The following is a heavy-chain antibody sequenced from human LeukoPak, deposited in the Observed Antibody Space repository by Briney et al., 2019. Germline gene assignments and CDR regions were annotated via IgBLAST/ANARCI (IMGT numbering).Heavy chain of an antibody. Sequence: GGSLRLSCVASGFPFSSYWMTWVRQAPGKGLEWVANIKQDGSKKSYVDSVKGRFTISRDNAKNSLYLQMNSLRAEDTAVYYCARLRGQSGNIAAAIYYFDYWGQGTLVTVSS. CDR2: IKQDGSKK. CDR3: ARLRGQSGNIAAAIYYFDY. J-gene: IGHJ4*02. V-gene: IGHV3-7*03. D-gene: IGHD6-13*01. CDR1: GFPFSSYW.